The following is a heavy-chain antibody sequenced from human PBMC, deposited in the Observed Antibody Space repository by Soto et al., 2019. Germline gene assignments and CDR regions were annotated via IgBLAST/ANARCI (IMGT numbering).Heavy chain of an antibody. CDR3: ARDCGSGFDP. CDR2: IRSSSSYI. D-gene: IGHD3-10*01. V-gene: IGHV3-21*06. Sequence: EVQLVESGGGLVKPGGSLRLSCAASGFSFSSYSMNWVRQAPGKGLEWVSSIRSSSSYIYYADSVKGRFTISRDNAKNSLYLQMNSLRAEDTAVYYCARDCGSGFDPWGQGTLVTVSS. CDR1: GFSFSSYS. J-gene: IGHJ5*02.